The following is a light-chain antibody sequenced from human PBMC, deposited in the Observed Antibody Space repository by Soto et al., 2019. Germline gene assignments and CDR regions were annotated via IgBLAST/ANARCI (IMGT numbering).Light chain of an antibody. CDR2: DAS. CDR3: QQRSSWT. V-gene: IGKV3-11*01. Sequence: EIVLTQSPATLSLSPGEMATLSCRASQSVSSFLGWYQQKPAQAPRLLIYDASNRATGIPPRFSGSGSGTDFTLTISSLEHEAFAVYYCQQRSSWTFGQGTKVEIK. CDR1: QSVSSF. J-gene: IGKJ1*01.